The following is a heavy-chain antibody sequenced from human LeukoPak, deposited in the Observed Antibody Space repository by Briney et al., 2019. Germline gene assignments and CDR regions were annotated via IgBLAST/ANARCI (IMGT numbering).Heavy chain of an antibody. CDR2: IKKDGSEK. J-gene: IGHJ4*02. Sequence: RTGGSLRLSCAASGFTFSSYWMSWVRQAPGKGLEWVANIKKDGSEKYYVASVKGRFTISRDNAKTSLYLQMNSLRAEDTAVYYCARDLSGVTGYTYGRGIDYWGQGTLVTVSS. V-gene: IGHV3-7*01. CDR1: GFTFSSYW. CDR3: ARDLSGVTGYTYGRGIDY. D-gene: IGHD5-18*01.